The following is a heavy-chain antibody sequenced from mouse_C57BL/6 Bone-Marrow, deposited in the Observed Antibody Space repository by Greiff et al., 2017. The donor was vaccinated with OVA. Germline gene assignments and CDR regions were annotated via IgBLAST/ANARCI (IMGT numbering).Heavy chain of an antibody. CDR1: GFTFSSYG. Sequence: SGGDLVKPGGSLKLSCAASGFTFSSYGMSWVRQTPDTRLEWVATISSGGSYTYYPDRVKGRFTISREHAKNPLYLQMSSLKSEDAAMDYCARHYYGSSYYWGQGTTLTVSS. CDR3: ARHYYGSSYY. V-gene: IGHV5-6*01. CDR2: ISSGGSYT. D-gene: IGHD1-1*01. J-gene: IGHJ2*01.